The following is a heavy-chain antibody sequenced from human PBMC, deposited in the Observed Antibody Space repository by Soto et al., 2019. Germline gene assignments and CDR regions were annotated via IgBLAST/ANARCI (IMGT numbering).Heavy chain of an antibody. CDR1: GFPFSSYG. Sequence: QVQLVESGGGVVQPGRSLRLSCAASGFPFSSYGMHWVRKAPGKGLEWVAVISYDGSNKYYADSVKGRFTISRDNSKNTLYLQMNSLSAEDTAVYYCAKEVYPTYYFDYWGQGPLVTVSS. CDR2: ISYDGSNK. V-gene: IGHV3-30*18. D-gene: IGHD3-16*02. J-gene: IGHJ4*02. CDR3: AKEVYPTYYFDY.